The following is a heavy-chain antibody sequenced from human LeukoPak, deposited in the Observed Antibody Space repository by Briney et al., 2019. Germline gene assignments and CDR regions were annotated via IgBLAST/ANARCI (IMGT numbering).Heavy chain of an antibody. CDR2: ISSNGDNT. J-gene: IGHJ4*02. CDR3: VRGTGY. Sequence: GGALRLSCSVPGFTFSTYVMHCVRQAPGKGLEYVSAISSNGDNTYYADSVKGRFTISRDNSKNKLYLQMSSLRADDTAVYYCVRGTGYWGQGTLVTVSS. CDR1: GFTFSTYV. V-gene: IGHV3-64D*06.